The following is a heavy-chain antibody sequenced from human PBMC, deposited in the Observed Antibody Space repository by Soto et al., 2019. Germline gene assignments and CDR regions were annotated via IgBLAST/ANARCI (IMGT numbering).Heavy chain of an antibody. Sequence: GGSLRLSCAASGFTFSGSAMHWVRQASGKGLEWVGRIRSKANSYATAYAASVKGRFTISRDDSKNTAYLQMNSLKTEDTSVYYCTRLAVVGATIDYWGQGTLVTVSS. CDR2: IRSKANSYAT. J-gene: IGHJ4*02. V-gene: IGHV3-73*01. CDR3: TRLAVVGATIDY. CDR1: GFTFSGSA. D-gene: IGHD1-26*01.